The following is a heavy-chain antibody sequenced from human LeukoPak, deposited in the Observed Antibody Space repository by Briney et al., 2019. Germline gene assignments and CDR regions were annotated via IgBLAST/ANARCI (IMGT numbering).Heavy chain of an antibody. D-gene: IGHD6-13*01. CDR3: ARSYSSSWYVSGSFDY. V-gene: IGHV3-23*01. J-gene: IGHJ4*02. CDR2: ISGSGGTA. Sequence: GSLRLSCAASGFTFSIYAMSWVRQAPGKGLEWVSAISGSGGTAYYADSVKGRFTISRDNAKNSLYLQMNSLRAEDTAVYYCARSYSSSWYVSGSFDYWGQGTLVTVSS. CDR1: GFTFSIYA.